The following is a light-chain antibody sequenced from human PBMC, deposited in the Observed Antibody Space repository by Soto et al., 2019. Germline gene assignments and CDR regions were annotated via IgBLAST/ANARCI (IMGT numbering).Light chain of an antibody. CDR3: SSWDDSLSGVV. Sequence: QSALTQPASLSGSPGQSITISCTGTSSDIGAYDYVSWFQQHPGKAPKLMISEVNNRPSGVSNRFSGSKSVNTAYLTISGLQVEDEAEYFCSSWDDSLSGVVFGRGTKLTVL. CDR1: SSDIGAYDY. J-gene: IGLJ2*01. CDR2: EVN. V-gene: IGLV2-14*01.